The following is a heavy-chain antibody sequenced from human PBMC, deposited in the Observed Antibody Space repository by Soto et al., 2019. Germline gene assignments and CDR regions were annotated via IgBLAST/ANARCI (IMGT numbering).Heavy chain of an antibody. D-gene: IGHD6-19*01. J-gene: IGHJ6*02. Sequence: SETLSLTCAVYGGSFSVYYWSWIRQPPGKGLEWIGEINHSGSTNYNPSLKSRVTISVDTSKNQFSLKLSSVTAADTAVYYCASSEPLYSSGWYGSYGMDVWGQGTTVTVSS. CDR2: INHSGST. V-gene: IGHV4-34*01. CDR1: GGSFSVYY. CDR3: ASSEPLYSSGWYGSYGMDV.